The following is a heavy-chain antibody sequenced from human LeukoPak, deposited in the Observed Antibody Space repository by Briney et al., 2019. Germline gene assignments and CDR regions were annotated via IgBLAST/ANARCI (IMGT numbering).Heavy chain of an antibody. CDR1: GFTFSNYW. CDR2: IKEDGSDR. CDR3: ASTLTFDN. V-gene: IGHV3-7*01. Sequence: GGSQRLSCAASGFTFSNYWMTWVRQVPGKGLEWVASIKEDGSDRYNVDSVKGRFTISRDNAKNSLSLQMSSLRAEDTAVYYCASTLTFDNWGLGILVTVSS. J-gene: IGHJ3*02.